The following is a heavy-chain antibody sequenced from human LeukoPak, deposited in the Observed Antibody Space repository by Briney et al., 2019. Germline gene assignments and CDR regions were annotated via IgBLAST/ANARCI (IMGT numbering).Heavy chain of an antibody. CDR2: ISAYNGNT. CDR1: GYTFTSYG. V-gene: IGHV1-18*01. J-gene: IGHJ5*02. D-gene: IGHD4-11*01. CDR3: AREDYSNYYNWFDP. Sequence: ASVKVSCKASGYTFTSYGISWVRQAPGQGLEWMGWISAYNGNTNYAQKLQGRVTMTTDTSTSTAYMELRSLRSDDTAVYYCAREDYSNYYNWFDPWGQGALVTVSS.